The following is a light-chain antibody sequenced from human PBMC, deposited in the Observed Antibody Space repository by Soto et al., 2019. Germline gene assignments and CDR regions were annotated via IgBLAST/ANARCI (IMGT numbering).Light chain of an antibody. Sequence: EIVLTQSPGTLSLSPGERATLSCRASQSVSSSYLAWYQQKPGQAPRLLIYGASSRATGIPDRFSGSGSGTDFALNISRLEPADFAVYYCQQYGISPPTFGHGTQLEIK. J-gene: IGKJ2*01. V-gene: IGKV3-20*01. CDR2: GAS. CDR3: QQYGISPPT. CDR1: QSVSSSY.